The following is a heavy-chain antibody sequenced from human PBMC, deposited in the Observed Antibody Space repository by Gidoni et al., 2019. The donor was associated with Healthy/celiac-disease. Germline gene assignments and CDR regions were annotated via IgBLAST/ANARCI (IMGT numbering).Heavy chain of an antibody. J-gene: IGHJ4*02. V-gene: IGHV3-7*01. Sequence: EVQLVESGGGLVQPGGSLRLSCAASGFTFSRHWMSWVRQAPGKGLGWVANIKQDGSEKYYVDSVKGRFTISRDNAKNSLYLQMNSLRAEDTAVYYCARALGRLQLWLGPYDYWGQGTLVTVSS. CDR1: GFTFSRHW. CDR2: IKQDGSEK. CDR3: ARALGRLQLWLGPYDY. D-gene: IGHD5-18*01.